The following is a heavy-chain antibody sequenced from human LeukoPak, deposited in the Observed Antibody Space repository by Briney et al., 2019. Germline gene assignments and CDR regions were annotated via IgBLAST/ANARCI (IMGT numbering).Heavy chain of an antibody. Sequence: PSETLSLTCAVYGGSFSGYYWSWIRQPPGKGLEWIGEINHSGSTNYNPSLKSRVTISVDTSKNQFSLKLSSVTAADTAVCYCARGIAARHFDYWGQGTLVTVSS. CDR2: INHSGST. D-gene: IGHD6-6*01. J-gene: IGHJ4*02. CDR3: ARGIAARHFDY. CDR1: GGSFSGYY. V-gene: IGHV4-34*01.